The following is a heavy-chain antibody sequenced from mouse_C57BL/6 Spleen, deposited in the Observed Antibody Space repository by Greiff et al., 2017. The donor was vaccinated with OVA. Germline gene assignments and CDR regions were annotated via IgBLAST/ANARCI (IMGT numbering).Heavy chain of an antibody. CDR3: ARGRGAMDY. CDR2: INPGSGGT. V-gene: IGHV1-54*01. CDR1: GYAFTNYL. Sequence: LQESGAELVRPGTSVKVSCKASGYAFTNYLIEWVKQRPGQGLEWIGVINPGSGGTNYNEKFKGKATLTADKSSSTAYMQLSSLTSEDSAVYFCARGRGAMDYWGQGTSVTVSS. J-gene: IGHJ4*01.